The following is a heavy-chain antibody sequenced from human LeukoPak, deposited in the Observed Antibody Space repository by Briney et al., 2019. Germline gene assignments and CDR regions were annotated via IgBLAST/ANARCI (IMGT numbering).Heavy chain of an antibody. CDR2: IYYSGST. V-gene: IGHV4-59*01. CDR1: GGSISSYY. J-gene: IGHJ4*02. D-gene: IGHD3-10*01. Sequence: SETLSLTCTVSGGSISSYYWNWIRQPPGKGLEWIGYIYYSGSTNYNPSLKSRVTISVDTSKNQFSLKLNSVTAADTAVYYCARGVFRGAIPDYWGQGTLVTVSS. CDR3: ARGVFRGAIPDY.